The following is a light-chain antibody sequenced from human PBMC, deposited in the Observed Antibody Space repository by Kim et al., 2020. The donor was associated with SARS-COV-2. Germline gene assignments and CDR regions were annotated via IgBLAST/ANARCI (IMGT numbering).Light chain of an antibody. CDR2: KAS. J-gene: IGKJ1*01. CDR1: QSISRW. Sequence: SASVGDRVTITCRASQSISRWLAWYQQKPGKAPNLLIYKASTLQSGVPSRFSGSGSGTEFTLTINSLQPDDFATYYCHQYNTYWSFGQGTKVDIK. CDR3: HQYNTYWS. V-gene: IGKV1-5*03.